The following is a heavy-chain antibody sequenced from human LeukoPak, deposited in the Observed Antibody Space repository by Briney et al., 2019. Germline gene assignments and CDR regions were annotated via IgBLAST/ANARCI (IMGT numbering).Heavy chain of an antibody. CDR2: IHYTGAT. D-gene: IGHD3-9*01. Sequence: PSEPLSLTCAVYGGSITGYYWSWLRHTPGRGLEWVGEIHYTGATSHNPSLKSRATISTDPSKKQFSLRLSSVTAADTAVYYCARGNILTGYCFDFWGQGALVTVSS. V-gene: IGHV4-34*04. CDR3: ARGNILTGYCFDF. CDR1: GGSITGYY. J-gene: IGHJ4*02.